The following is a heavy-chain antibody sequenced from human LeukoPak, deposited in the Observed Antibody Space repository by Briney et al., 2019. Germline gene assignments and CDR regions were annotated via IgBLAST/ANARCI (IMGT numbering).Heavy chain of an antibody. V-gene: IGHV4-4*02. D-gene: IGHD6-19*01. CDR1: GLSVSSNF. CDR3: ARTLAVAGTDAFDI. CDR2: IYHSGRT. J-gene: IGHJ3*02. Sequence: PGGSLRLSCAATGLSVSSNFMSWVRQPPGKGLEWIGEIYHSGRTTNNPSLKSRVTISIDKSKNQFSLKLSSVTAADTAMYYCARTLAVAGTDAFDIWDRGTMVTVSS.